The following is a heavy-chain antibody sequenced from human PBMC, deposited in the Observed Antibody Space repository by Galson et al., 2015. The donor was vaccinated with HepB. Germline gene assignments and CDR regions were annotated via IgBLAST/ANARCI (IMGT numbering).Heavy chain of an antibody. CDR1: GFTFNNFG. Sequence: SLRLSCAASGFTFNNFGMHWVRRAPGKGLEWVAFIRYDGSYTQYADSVKGRFTISRDNSKNTVNLQMSSLRPEDTAVYSCAKDCVVVVTAEGGWFDPWGQGTLVTVSS. D-gene: IGHD2-21*02. CDR3: AKDCVVVVTAEGGWFDP. V-gene: IGHV3-30*02. CDR2: IRYDGSYT. J-gene: IGHJ5*02.